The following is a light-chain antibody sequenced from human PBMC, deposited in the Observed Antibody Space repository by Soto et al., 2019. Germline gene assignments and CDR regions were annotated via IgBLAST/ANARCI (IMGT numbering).Light chain of an antibody. CDR2: DAS. CDR1: QSVSSN. J-gene: IGKJ1*01. V-gene: IGKV3-11*01. CDR3: QQRSSWPA. Sequence: EIVMTQSPATLSVSPGERATLSCRASQSVSSNLAWYQQKPGQAPRLLIYDASNRATGIPARFSGSGSGTDFTLTISSLEPEDFAVYYCQQRSSWPAFGQGTKVAIK.